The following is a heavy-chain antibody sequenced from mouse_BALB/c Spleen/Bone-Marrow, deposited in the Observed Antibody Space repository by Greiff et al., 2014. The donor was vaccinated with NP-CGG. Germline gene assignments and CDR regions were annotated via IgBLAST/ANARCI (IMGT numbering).Heavy chain of an antibody. Sequence: QVQLKESGAELAKPGASVKMSCKASGYNFISYWMHWVKQRPGQGLEWIGYINPSTGYTEYNQKFKDKATLTADKSSSKAYMQLSSLTSEDSAVYYRARNYDYDGGYYAMDYWGQGTSVTVSS. CDR3: ARNYDYDGGYYAMDY. V-gene: IGHV1-7*01. CDR2: INPSTGYT. CDR1: GYNFISYW. D-gene: IGHD2-4*01. J-gene: IGHJ4*01.